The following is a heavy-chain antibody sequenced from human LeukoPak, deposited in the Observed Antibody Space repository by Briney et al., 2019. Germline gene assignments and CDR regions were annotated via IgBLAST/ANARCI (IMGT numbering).Heavy chain of an antibody. V-gene: IGHV3-23*01. CDR3: ARDEWLQFNXEPQXXXX. J-gene: IGHJ4*01. CDR1: GFTFNSHA. Sequence: PGGSLRLSCAASGFTFNSHAMSWVRQAPGKGLEWVSGISGRGGRTYYADSVKGRFTISRDNSKSTVYLQMNSLRAEDTAIYYCARDEWLQFNXEPQXXXXWGXGXXXT. D-gene: IGHD5-24*01. CDR2: ISGRGGRT.